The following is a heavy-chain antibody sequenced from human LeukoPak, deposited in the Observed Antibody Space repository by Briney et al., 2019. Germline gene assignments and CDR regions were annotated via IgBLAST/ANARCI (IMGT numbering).Heavy chain of an antibody. J-gene: IGHJ3*02. CDR1: GYTFTGYY. D-gene: IGHD3-3*01. CDR2: INPNSGGT. Sequence: ASVKVSCKASGYTFTGYYMHWVRQAPGQGLEWMGRINPNSGGTNYAQKFQGRVTMTRDTSISTAYMDLSRLRSDDTAVYYCAREQRITIFGVVTYDAFDIWGQGTMVTVSS. V-gene: IGHV1-2*06. CDR3: AREQRITIFGVVTYDAFDI.